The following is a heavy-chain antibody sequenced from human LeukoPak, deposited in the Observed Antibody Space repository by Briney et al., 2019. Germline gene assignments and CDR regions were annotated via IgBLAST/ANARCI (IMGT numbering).Heavy chain of an antibody. V-gene: IGHV1-18*01. CDR1: GYSFSNYG. Sequence: ASVKVSCKASGYSFSNYGINCVRQAPGEGLEWMGWISGYDANTKYAQRFQGRVTMTTDTSTNSGFLEVKSLTSDDTAVYFCAREVDTAMVNDFDIWGQGTMVIVSS. CDR2: ISGYDANT. CDR3: AREVDTAMVNDFDI. J-gene: IGHJ3*02. D-gene: IGHD5-18*01.